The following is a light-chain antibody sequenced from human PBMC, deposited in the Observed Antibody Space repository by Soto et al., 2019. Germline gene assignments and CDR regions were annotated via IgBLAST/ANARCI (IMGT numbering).Light chain of an antibody. CDR2: NAS. J-gene: IGKJ1*01. CDR3: QQYGSSGT. Sequence: EIALTQSPGTLSLSPGERAILSCRASQSVSTFLAWFQQKPGQPPRLLIYNASNRTTGIPARFSGSGSGTDFTLTISSLEPEDFAVYYCQQYGSSGTFGQGTKVDIK. CDR1: QSVSTF. V-gene: IGKV3-11*01.